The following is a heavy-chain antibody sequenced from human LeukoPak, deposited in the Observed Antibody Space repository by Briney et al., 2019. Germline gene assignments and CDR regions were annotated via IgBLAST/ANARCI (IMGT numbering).Heavy chain of an antibody. CDR3: ARGLARDY. CDR1: GGSFSGYY. J-gene: IGHJ4*02. Sequence: PSETLSLTCAVYGGSFSGYYWSWIRQPPGKGLEWIGEINHSGSTNYNPSLKSRVTISVDPSKNQFSLKLSSVTAADTAVYYCARGLARDYWGQGTLVTVSS. D-gene: IGHD6-13*01. V-gene: IGHV4-34*01. CDR2: INHSGST.